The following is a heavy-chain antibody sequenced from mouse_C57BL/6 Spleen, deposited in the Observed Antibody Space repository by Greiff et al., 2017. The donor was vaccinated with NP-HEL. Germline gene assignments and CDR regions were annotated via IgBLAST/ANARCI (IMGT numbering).Heavy chain of an antibody. CDR3: ARGYSNYGGAMDY. CDR1: GFTFSDYY. Sequence: EVKVVESEGGLVQPGSSMKLSCTASGFTFSDYYMAWVRQVPEKGLEWVANINYDGSSTYYLDSLKSRFIISRDNAKNILYLQMSSLKSEDTATYYCARGYSNYGGAMDYWGQGTSVTVSS. V-gene: IGHV5-16*01. CDR2: INYDGSST. D-gene: IGHD2-5*01. J-gene: IGHJ4*01.